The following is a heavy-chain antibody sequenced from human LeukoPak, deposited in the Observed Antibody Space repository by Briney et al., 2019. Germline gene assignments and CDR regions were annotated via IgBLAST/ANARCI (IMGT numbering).Heavy chain of an antibody. CDR1: GGNFNGYY. CDR3: ARGRFGNPLQLQPRRPFDM. V-gene: IGHV4-34*01. CDR2: INRSGTT. Sequence: PSETLSLTCAVYGGNFNGYYWSWIRQPPGKGLEWIGEINRSGTTNYNPTLKSRVTISVDTSKSQVSLKLTSVTAADTAVFYCARGRFGNPLQLQPRRPFDMWGQGTVVTISS. D-gene: IGHD1-1*01. J-gene: IGHJ3*02.